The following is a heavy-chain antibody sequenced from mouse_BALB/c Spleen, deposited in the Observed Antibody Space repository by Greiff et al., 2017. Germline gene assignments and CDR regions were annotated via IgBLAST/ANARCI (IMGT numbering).Heavy chain of an antibody. V-gene: IGHV14-3*02. J-gene: IGHJ2*01. CDR3: ARGITTVVDY. D-gene: IGHD1-1*01. Sequence: VHVKQSGAELVKPGASVKLSCTASGFNIKDTYMHWVKQRPEQGLEWIGRIDPANGNTKYDPKFQGKATITADTSSNTAYLQLSSLTSEDTAVYYCARGITTVVDYWGQGTTLTVSS. CDR1: GFNIKDTY. CDR2: IDPANGNT.